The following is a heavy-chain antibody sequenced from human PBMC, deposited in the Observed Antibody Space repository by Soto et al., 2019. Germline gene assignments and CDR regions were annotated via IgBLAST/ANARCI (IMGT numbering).Heavy chain of an antibody. CDR3: AKEGPITNWYFDY. CDR2: ISYDGNVA. V-gene: IGHV3-30*18. J-gene: IGHJ4*02. D-gene: IGHD1-1*01. Sequence: PGGSMRVSCTASGVTFSNYGMHWVRQAPGKGLEWVTVISYDGNVAYYADSVKGRFTSSRDNSKNTLYLQMNSLRTEDTAVYYCAKEGPITNWYFDYWGQGTLVTVSS. CDR1: GVTFSNYG.